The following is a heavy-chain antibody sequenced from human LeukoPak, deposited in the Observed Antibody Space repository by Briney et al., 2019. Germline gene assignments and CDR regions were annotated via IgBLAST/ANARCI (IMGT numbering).Heavy chain of an antibody. D-gene: IGHD2-21*02. CDR1: GGSISSSSYY. V-gene: IGHV4-39*01. CDR3: ARHWVVVTARDNWFDP. Sequence: SETLSLTCTVSGGSISSSSYYWGWIRQPPGKGLEWIGSIYYSGSTYYNPSLKSRVTLSVATSKNQFSLKLSSVTAADTAVYYCARHWVVVTARDNWFDPWGQGTLVTVSS. J-gene: IGHJ5*02. CDR2: IYYSGST.